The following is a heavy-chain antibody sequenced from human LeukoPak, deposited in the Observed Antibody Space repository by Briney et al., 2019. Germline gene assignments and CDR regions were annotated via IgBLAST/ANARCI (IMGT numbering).Heavy chain of an antibody. J-gene: IGHJ4*02. CDR1: GYTLTELS. CDR2: FDPEDGET. CDR3: ATEVRITFGGAKDY. Sequence: GASVKVSCKVSGYTLTELSMHWVRQAPGKGLEWMGGFDPEDGETIYAQKFQGRVTMTEDTSTDTAYMELSSLRSEDTALYYCATEVRITFGGAKDYWGQGTLVTVSS. D-gene: IGHD3-16*01. V-gene: IGHV1-24*01.